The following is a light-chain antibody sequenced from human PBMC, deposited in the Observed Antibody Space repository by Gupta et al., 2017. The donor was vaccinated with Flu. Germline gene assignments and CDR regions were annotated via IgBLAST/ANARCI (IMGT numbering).Light chain of an antibody. CDR1: NSNIGNNF. CDR2: END. V-gene: IGLV1-51*02. J-gene: IGLJ2*01. Sequence: NSNIGNNFVSWYQQLPGAAPRVLIYENDQRPSGISARFSGSRSGTSATLGITGLQTGDEAVYYCVAWDTNLNVGVFGGGTKVTVL. CDR3: VAWDTNLNVGV.